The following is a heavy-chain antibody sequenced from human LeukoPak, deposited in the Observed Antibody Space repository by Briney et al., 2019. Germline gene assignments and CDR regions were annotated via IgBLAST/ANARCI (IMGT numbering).Heavy chain of an antibody. J-gene: IGHJ6*02. CDR3: AREDSGYYYGMDV. V-gene: IGHV4-59*01. CDR2: IYYSGST. CDR1: GGSISSYY. Sequence: SETLSLTCTVSGGSISSYYWSWIRQPPGKGLEWIGYIYYSGSTNYSPSLKSRVTISVDTSKNQFSLKLSSVTAADTAVYYCAREDSGYYYGMDVWGQGTTVTVSS. D-gene: IGHD3-10*01.